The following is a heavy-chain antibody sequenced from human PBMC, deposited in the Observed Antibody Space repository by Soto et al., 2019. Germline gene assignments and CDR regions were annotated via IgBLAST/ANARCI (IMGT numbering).Heavy chain of an antibody. CDR1: GYSFTSYW. D-gene: IGHD6-13*01. Sequence: GESLKISCKGSGYSFTSYWIGWVRQMPGKGLEWMGIIYPGDSDTRYSPSFQGQVTISADKSISTAHLQWSSLKASDTAMYYCARHGAAGTHLPNYGMDVWGQGTTVTVSS. CDR2: IYPGDSDT. CDR3: ARHGAAGTHLPNYGMDV. J-gene: IGHJ6*02. V-gene: IGHV5-51*01.